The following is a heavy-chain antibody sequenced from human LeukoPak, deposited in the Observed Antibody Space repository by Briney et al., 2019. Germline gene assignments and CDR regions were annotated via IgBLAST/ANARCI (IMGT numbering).Heavy chain of an antibody. J-gene: IGHJ4*02. Sequence: PGGSLRLSCAASGFTFSKYWMLWVRPAPGKGLESVSRINTDGTVTTYADSVKGRFTVSRDNADNTMCLQMNSVRDEDTAVYYCATKQWLAPPPDSWGQGTPVTVSS. CDR2: INTDGTVT. CDR1: GFTFSKYW. V-gene: IGHV3-74*01. D-gene: IGHD6-19*01. CDR3: ATKQWLAPPPDS.